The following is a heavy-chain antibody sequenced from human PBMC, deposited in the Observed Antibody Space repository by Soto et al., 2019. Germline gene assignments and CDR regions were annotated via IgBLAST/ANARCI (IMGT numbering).Heavy chain of an antibody. CDR3: AREWSYYYDSSAPDY. J-gene: IGHJ4*02. CDR1: GFTFSSYS. CDR2: ISSSSSTI. Sequence: PGGSLRLACAASGFTFSSYSMNWVRQAPGKGLEWVSYISSSSSTIYYADSVKGRFTISRDNAKNSLYLQMNSLRDEDTAVYYCAREWSYYYDSSAPDYWGQGTLVTVSS. V-gene: IGHV3-48*02. D-gene: IGHD3-22*01.